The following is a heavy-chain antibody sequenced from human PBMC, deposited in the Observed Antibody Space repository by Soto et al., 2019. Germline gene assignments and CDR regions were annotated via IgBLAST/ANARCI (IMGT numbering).Heavy chain of an antibody. D-gene: IGHD2-21*02. J-gene: IGHJ4*02. V-gene: IGHV3-30*18. Sequence: PGGSLRLSCAASGFTFSSYGMHWVRQAPGKGLEWVAVISYDGSNKYYVDSVKGRFTISRDNSKNTLYLQMNSLRAEDTAVYYCAKGPNEYCGGDCYPDYWGQGTLVTVSS. CDR3: AKGPNEYCGGDCYPDY. CDR2: ISYDGSNK. CDR1: GFTFSSYG.